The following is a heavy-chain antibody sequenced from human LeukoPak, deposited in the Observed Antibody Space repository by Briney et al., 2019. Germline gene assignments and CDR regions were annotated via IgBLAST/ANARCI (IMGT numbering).Heavy chain of an antibody. CDR2: IKQDGSEE. CDR3: ASGPSGHYS. J-gene: IGHJ4*02. Sequence: PGGSLRLSCAASGFTFSSYWMSWVRQAPGKGLEWVANIKQDGSEEYYVDSVKGRFTISRDNAKNSLYLQMNSLRVEDTAVYYCASGPSGHYSWGQGTLVTVSS. D-gene: IGHD3-22*01. CDR1: GFTFSSYW. V-gene: IGHV3-7*05.